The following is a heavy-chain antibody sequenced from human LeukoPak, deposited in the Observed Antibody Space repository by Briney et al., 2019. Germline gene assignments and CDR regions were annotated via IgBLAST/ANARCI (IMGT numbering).Heavy chain of an antibody. Sequence: GASLQISCQGSGYSFTSYWIGWVRQMPGKGLEWMGIIYPGDSDTRYSPSFQGQVTISADKSISTAYLQWSSLKASDTAMYYCARRYNWNYYGMDVWGQGTTVTVSS. CDR3: ARRYNWNYYGMDV. V-gene: IGHV5-51*01. CDR2: IYPGDSDT. D-gene: IGHD1-20*01. CDR1: GYSFTSYW. J-gene: IGHJ6*02.